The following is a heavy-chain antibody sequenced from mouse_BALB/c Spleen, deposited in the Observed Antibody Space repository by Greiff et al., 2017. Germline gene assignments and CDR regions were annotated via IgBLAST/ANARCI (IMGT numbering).Heavy chain of an antibody. V-gene: IGHV5-17*02. CDR3: ARWARSKGDYYAMDY. CDR2: ISSGSSTI. Sequence: EVQGVESGGGLVQPGGSRKLSCAASGFTFSSFGMHWVRQAPEKGLEWVAYISSGSSTIYYADTVKGRFTISRDNPKNTLFLQMTSLRSEDTAMYYCARWARSKGDYYAMDYWGQGTSVTVSS. J-gene: IGHJ4*01. CDR1: GFTFSSFG.